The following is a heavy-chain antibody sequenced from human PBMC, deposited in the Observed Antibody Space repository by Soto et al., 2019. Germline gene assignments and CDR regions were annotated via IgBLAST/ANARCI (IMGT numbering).Heavy chain of an antibody. Sequence: QVQLVQSGSELKKPGASVKVSCKASGYTFTGYAMHWVRQAPGQRLEWMGWINAGNGNTTYSQKFQGRFTITRDTSARTAYRELSSLRSEDTAVYYCAKGEWSYCRGGSCYYFDYWGQGTVVTVSS. V-gene: IGHV1-3*01. CDR3: AKGEWSYCRGGSCYYFDY. CDR1: GYTFTGYA. CDR2: INAGNGNT. J-gene: IGHJ4*02. D-gene: IGHD2-15*01.